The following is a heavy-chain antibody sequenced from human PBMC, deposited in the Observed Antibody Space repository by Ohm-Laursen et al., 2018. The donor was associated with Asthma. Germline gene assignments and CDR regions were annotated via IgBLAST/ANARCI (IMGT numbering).Heavy chain of an antibody. CDR1: GFTFRPYS. V-gene: IGHV3-48*04. D-gene: IGHD5-12*01. CDR2: ISKSTRTI. Sequence: SLRLSCSASGFTFRPYSMNWVRQAPGKGLDWVSYISKSTRTIKYADSVKGRFTISRDNAKNSLYLQMNSLRAEDTAVYYCGRGLRNSGSDNYWGQGTLVTVSS. CDR3: GRGLRNSGSDNY. J-gene: IGHJ4*02.